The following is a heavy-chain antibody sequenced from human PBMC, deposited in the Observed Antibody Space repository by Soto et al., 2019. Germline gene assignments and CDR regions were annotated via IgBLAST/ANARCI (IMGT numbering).Heavy chain of an antibody. V-gene: IGHV1-69*02. Sequence: GASVKVSCKASGGTLSSYTISWVRQAPGQGLEWMGRIIPILGIANYAQKFQGRVTITADKSTSTAYMELSSLSEEDTAVYYCASWGGIASPAYDGSLAPYDYWGQGTLATVSS. CDR2: IIPILGIA. J-gene: IGHJ4*02. CDR1: GGTLSSYT. D-gene: IGHD6-13*01. CDR3: ASWGGIASPAYDGSLAPYDY.